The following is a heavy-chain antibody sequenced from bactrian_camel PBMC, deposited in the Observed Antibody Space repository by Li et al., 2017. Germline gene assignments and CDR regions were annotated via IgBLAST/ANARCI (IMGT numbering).Heavy chain of an antibody. Sequence: DVQLVESGGGSVQAGGSLTLACSVSGYTYSGDCMAWFRQIPPNEREGLATIYGDAGTTLYADSVKGRFTISKDNAKDTLYLQMTGLKPEDTGMYYCAADWAPTDWTTCMGLVAGSGYWGPGTQVTVS. J-gene: IGHJ6*01. V-gene: IGHV3S31*01. D-gene: IGHD3*01. CDR3: AADWAPTDWTTCMGLVAGSGY. CDR1: GYTYSGDC. CDR2: IYGDAGTT.